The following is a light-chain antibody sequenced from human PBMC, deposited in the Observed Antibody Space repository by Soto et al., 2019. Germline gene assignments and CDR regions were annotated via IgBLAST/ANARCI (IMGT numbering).Light chain of an antibody. V-gene: IGKV3-11*01. J-gene: IGKJ1*01. Sequence: EIVLTQSPATLSLCPGERATLSCRASQSVSSYLAWYQQKPGQAPRLLTYDASTRATGIPARFSGSGSGTDFTLTITSLEPEDFAVYYCQQRSNWPPTFGQGTKVDI. CDR1: QSVSSY. CDR3: QQRSNWPPT. CDR2: DAS.